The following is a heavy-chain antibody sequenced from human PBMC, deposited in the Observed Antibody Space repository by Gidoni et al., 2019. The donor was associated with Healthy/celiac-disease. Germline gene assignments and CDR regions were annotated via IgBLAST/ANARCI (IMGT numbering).Heavy chain of an antibody. V-gene: IGHV3-15*01. CDR1: GFTFSNAW. CDR2: IKSKTDGGTT. Sequence: EVQLVESGGGLVQPGGSLRLSCAASGFTFSNAWMSWVRQAPGKGLEWVGRIKSKTDGGTTDYAAPVKGRFTISRDDSKNTLYLQMNSLKTEDTAVYYCTTVPDTLERGYYFDYWGQGTLVTVSS. J-gene: IGHJ4*02. D-gene: IGHD1-1*01. CDR3: TTVPDTLERGYYFDY.